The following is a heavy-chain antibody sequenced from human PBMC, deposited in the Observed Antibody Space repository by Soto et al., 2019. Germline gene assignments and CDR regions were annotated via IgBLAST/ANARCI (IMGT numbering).Heavy chain of an antibody. Sequence: SQTRSLTCAISGDSGSSNSAAWNWIRKSPSRGLEWLGRTYYRSKWYNDYAVSVKSRITINPDTSKNQFSLQLNSVTPEDTAVYYCARVRETDTEEIAFDIWGQGTMVTV. CDR2: TYYRSKWYN. CDR1: GDSGSSNSAA. J-gene: IGHJ3*02. D-gene: IGHD2-2*02. CDR3: ARVRETDTEEIAFDI. V-gene: IGHV6-1*01.